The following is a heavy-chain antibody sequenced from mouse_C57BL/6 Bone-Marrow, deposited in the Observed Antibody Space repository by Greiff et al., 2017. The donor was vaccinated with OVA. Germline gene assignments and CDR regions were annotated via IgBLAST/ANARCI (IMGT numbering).Heavy chain of an antibody. CDR2: ISYDGSN. CDR3: ARGDGSSSYYFDY. CDR1: GYSITSGYY. J-gene: IGHJ2*01. V-gene: IGHV3-6*01. D-gene: IGHD1-1*01. Sequence: EVQVVESGPGLVKPSQSLSLTCSVTGYSITSGYYWNWIRQFPGNKLEWMGYISYDGSNNYNPSLKNRISITRDTSKNQFFLKLNSVTTEDTATYYCARGDGSSSYYFDYWGQGTTLTVSS.